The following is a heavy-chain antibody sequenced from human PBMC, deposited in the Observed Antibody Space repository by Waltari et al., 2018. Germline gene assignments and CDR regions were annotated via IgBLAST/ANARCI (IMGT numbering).Heavy chain of an antibody. J-gene: IGHJ4*02. CDR3: ARSGSYYLHYYFDY. CDR2: IRSSGSTI. Sequence: EVQLVESGGGLVQPGGSLRLSCAASGFTFSSYEMNWVRQAPGKGLVWVSYIRSSGSTIYYADSVKGRFTISRDNAKNSLYLQMNSLRAEDTAVYYCARSGSYYLHYYFDYWGQGTLVTVSS. D-gene: IGHD3-10*01. V-gene: IGHV3-48*03. CDR1: GFTFSSYE.